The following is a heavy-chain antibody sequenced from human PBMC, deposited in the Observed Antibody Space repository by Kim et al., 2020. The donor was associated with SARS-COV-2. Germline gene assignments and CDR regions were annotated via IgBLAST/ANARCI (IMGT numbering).Heavy chain of an antibody. CDR3: ARMKGGRLLFDY. Sequence: SETLSLTCTVSGASVSSDIYYWSWIRQPTGKGLEYIGYLFYTGSTHYKPSLKSRVTMSVDTSKNQFSLHLRSVTAADAAVYYCARMKGGRLLFDYWGQGTLATVS. J-gene: IGHJ4*02. V-gene: IGHV4-61*01. CDR2: LFYTGST. D-gene: IGHD4-17*01. CDR1: GASVSSDIYY.